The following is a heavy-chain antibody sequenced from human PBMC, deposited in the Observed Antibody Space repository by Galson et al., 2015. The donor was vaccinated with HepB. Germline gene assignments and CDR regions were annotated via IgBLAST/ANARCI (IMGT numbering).Heavy chain of an antibody. CDR3: ARDRTNSHYVDY. Sequence: SLRLSCAASGITFSTSGMHWVRQAPGKGLGWVAVIWYDASNQHYADSVKGRFTISRDNSKNTLYLQMNSLRAEDTAIYYCARDRTNSHYVDYWGQGTLVTASS. CDR1: GITFSTSG. V-gene: IGHV3-33*01. D-gene: IGHD3-10*02. CDR2: IWYDASNQ. J-gene: IGHJ4*02.